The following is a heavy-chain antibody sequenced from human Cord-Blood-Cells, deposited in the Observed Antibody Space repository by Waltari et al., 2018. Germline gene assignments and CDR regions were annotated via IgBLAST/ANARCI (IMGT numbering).Heavy chain of an antibody. J-gene: IGHJ4*02. D-gene: IGHD6-13*01. CDR1: GYTFTSYA. V-gene: IGHV1-3*01. CDR3: ARDNGGIAAAGGHFDY. CDR2: INAGNGNT. Sequence: QVQLVQSGAEVKKPGASVKVSCKASGYTFTSYAMHWVGQAPGQRLEWMGWINAGNGNTKYSQKFQGRVTITRDTSASTAYMELSSLRSEDTAVYYCARDNGGIAAAGGHFDYWGQGTLVTVSS.